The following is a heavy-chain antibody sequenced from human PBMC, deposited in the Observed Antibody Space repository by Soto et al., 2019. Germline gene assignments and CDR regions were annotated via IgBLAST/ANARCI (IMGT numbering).Heavy chain of an antibody. J-gene: IGHJ6*03. CDR1: GGSISSYY. CDR2: IYYSGST. V-gene: IGHV4-59*01. Sequence: QVQLQESGPGLVKPSETLSLTCTVSGGSISSYYWSWIRQPPGKGLEWIGYIYYSGSTNYNPSLQSRVTLSVDTSKNQFSLKLSSVTAADTAVYYCARATGGVPHTYYYYYYMDVWGKGTTVTVSS. CDR3: ARATGGVPHTYYYYYYMDV. D-gene: IGHD2-8*02.